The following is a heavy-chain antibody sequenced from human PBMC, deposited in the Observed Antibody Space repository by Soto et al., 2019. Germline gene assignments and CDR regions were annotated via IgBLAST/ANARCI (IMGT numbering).Heavy chain of an antibody. V-gene: IGHV1-24*01. CDR2: FDPEDGGT. Sequence: ASVKVSCKVSGYTLTELSMHWVRQAPGKGLEWMGGFDPEDGGTIYAQKFQGRVTMTEDTSTDTAYMELSSLRSEDTAVYYCATGRSGGSCYSLCYMDVWGKGTTVTVSS. D-gene: IGHD2-15*01. J-gene: IGHJ6*03. CDR3: ATGRSGGSCYSLCYMDV. CDR1: GYTLTELS.